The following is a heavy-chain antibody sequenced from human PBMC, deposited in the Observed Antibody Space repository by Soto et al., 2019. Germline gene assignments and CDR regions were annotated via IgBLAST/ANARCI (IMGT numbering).Heavy chain of an antibody. Sequence: SETLSLTCTVSGGSISSGDYYWSWIRQPPGKGLEWIGYIYYSGSTYYNPSLKSRVTISVDTSKNQFSLKLSSVTAADTAVYYCARDPTRSYYYGMDVWGQGTTVTVSS. CDR1: GGSISSGDYY. V-gene: IGHV4-30-4*01. CDR3: ARDPTRSYYYGMDV. CDR2: IYYSGST. J-gene: IGHJ6*02.